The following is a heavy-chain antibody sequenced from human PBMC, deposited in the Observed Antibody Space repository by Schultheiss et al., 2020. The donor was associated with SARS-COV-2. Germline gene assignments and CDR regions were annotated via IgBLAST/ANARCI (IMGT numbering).Heavy chain of an antibody. Sequence: GGSLRLSCATSGFNFGSYWMTWVRQAPGKGLEWVANMRGDGGMLNYMGSVKGRFTISRDNAKTSLYLQMSSLRAEDTAVYYCAGGPGWLPVSWGQGTLVTVSS. CDR3: AGGPGWLPVS. D-gene: IGHD5-12*01. CDR1: GFNFGSYW. V-gene: IGHV3-7*01. J-gene: IGHJ5*02. CDR2: MRGDGGML.